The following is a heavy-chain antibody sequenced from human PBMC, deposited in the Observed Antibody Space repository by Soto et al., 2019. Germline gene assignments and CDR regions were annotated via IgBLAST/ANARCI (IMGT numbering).Heavy chain of an antibody. CDR1: GGSFSGYY. V-gene: IGHV4-34*01. Sequence: SETLSLTCAVYGGSFSGYYWSWIRQPPGKGLEWIGEINHSGSTNYNPSLKSRVTISVDTPKNQFSLKLSSVTAADTAVYYCARGFYSSSWYSYDYYFDYWGQGTLVTVSS. D-gene: IGHD6-13*01. J-gene: IGHJ4*02. CDR3: ARGFYSSSWYSYDYYFDY. CDR2: INHSGST.